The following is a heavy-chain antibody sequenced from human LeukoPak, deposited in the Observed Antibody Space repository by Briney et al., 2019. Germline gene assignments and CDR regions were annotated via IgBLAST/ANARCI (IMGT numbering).Heavy chain of an antibody. Sequence: SETLSLTCTVSGYFSTAYYWGWIRQPPGKGLEWMASIRPDGHTYTNSSLRHQLTISADVSRNEFSLKLNSLTAADTAVYYCARDGRDEGFGEFIAFDPWGQGTPVTVSS. CDR1: GYFSTAYY. D-gene: IGHD3-10*01. V-gene: IGHV4-38-2*02. CDR3: ARDGRDEGFGEFIAFDP. CDR2: IRPDGHT. J-gene: IGHJ5*02.